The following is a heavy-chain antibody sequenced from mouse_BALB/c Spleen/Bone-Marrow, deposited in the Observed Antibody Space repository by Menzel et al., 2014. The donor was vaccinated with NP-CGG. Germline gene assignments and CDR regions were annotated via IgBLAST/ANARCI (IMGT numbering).Heavy chain of an antibody. CDR3: ARSIYDGYSEAMDY. Sequence: VKLMESGTDLVRPGTSVKASCKASGYAFTNYLIEWIKQRPGQGLEWIGVINPGSGGINYNERFKGKATLTADKSSSTAYMQLSSLTSDDSAVYFCARSIYDGYSEAMDYWGQGTSVTVSS. CDR1: GYAFTNYL. CDR2: INPGSGGI. D-gene: IGHD2-3*01. J-gene: IGHJ4*01. V-gene: IGHV1-54*03.